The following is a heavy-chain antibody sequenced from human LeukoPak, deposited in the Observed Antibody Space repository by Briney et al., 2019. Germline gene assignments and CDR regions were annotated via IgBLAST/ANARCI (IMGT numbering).Heavy chain of an antibody. Sequence: ASVKVSCKASGYTFTGYYMHWVRQAPGQGLEWMGWINPNSGGTNYAQKFQGRVTMTRDTSISIAYMELSRLRSDDTAVYYCARADSSSWYLSGDYWGQGTLVTVSS. J-gene: IGHJ4*02. CDR1: GYTFTGYY. CDR2: INPNSGGT. V-gene: IGHV1-2*02. CDR3: ARADSSSWYLSGDY. D-gene: IGHD6-13*01.